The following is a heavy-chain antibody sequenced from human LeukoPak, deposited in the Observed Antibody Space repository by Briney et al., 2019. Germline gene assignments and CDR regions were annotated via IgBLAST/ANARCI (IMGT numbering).Heavy chain of an antibody. CDR2: INSDGRTT. V-gene: IGHV3-74*01. CDR1: EFTFSSYW. D-gene: IGHD3-22*01. CDR3: AREGYYDSSGYSIRFSY. Sequence: GGSLRLSCEASEFTFSSYWMHWVRQAPGKGLVWVSRINSDGRTTIYADSVKGRFTISRDDAKNTLYLQMNSLRAEDTAVYYCAREGYYDSSGYSIRFSYWGQGTLVTVSS. J-gene: IGHJ4*02.